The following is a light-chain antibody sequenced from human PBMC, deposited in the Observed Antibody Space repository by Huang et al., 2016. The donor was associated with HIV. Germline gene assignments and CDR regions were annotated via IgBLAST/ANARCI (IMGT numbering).Light chain of an antibody. J-gene: IGKJ1*01. CDR2: AAS. Sequence: DIQMTQSPSSLSASGGDRVTITCRASQTISNYLNWYQQKPGKAPKLLIYAASDLQSGVPSRFSGRGSGTDFTLTISSLQPEDSATYYCQQSSISPWTFGQGTRVEIK. CDR3: QQSSISPWT. V-gene: IGKV1-39*01. CDR1: QTISNY.